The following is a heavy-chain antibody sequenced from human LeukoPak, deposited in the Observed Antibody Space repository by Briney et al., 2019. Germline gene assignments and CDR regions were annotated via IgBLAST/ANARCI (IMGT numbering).Heavy chain of an antibody. CDR2: IQRDGSIT. Sequence: PGGSLRLSCAASGFTFSTYWMHWVRQAPGKGLVWVSRIQRDGSITTYADSVKGRFTISRDNAQNTLYLQMNSLRAEDTAVYYCARHLSGDDIWGQGTMVTVSS. CDR1: GFTFSTYW. D-gene: IGHD4-17*01. CDR3: ARHLSGDDI. J-gene: IGHJ3*02. V-gene: IGHV3-74*01.